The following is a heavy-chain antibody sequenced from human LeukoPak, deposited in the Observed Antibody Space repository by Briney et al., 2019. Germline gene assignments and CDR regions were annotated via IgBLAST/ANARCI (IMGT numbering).Heavy chain of an antibody. V-gene: IGHV3-49*03. CDR1: GFTLGDYA. D-gene: IGHD3-10*01. CDR3: TRLYFYGSGDFSRFDP. CDR2: IRMKAYGGTA. J-gene: IGHJ5*02. Sequence: GGSLRLSCTGSGFTLGDYAMGWFRQAPGKGLEWVAFIRMKAYGGTADYAASVKGRFTVSRDDSKSIAYLQMNSLKTEDTAVYYCTRLYFYGSGDFSRFDPWGQGTLVTVSS.